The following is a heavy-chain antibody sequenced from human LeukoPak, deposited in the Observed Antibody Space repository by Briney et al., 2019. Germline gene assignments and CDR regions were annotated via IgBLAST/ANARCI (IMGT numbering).Heavy chain of an antibody. J-gene: IGHJ4*02. CDR2: IYSGGST. CDR1: GFTVSSNH. D-gene: IGHD6-19*01. V-gene: IGHV3-66*02. Sequence: PGGSLRLSCAASGFTVSSNHMSWVRQAPGKGLEWVSVIYSGGSTYYADSVKGRFTISRDNSKNTLYLQMNSLRAEDTAVYYCARDSPSRGWPLDYWGQGTLVTVSS. CDR3: ARDSPSRGWPLDY.